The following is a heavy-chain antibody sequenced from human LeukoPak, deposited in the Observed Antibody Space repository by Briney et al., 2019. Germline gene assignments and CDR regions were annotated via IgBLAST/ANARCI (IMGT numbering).Heavy chain of an antibody. J-gene: IGHJ3*02. CDR1: GGSISSYY. D-gene: IGHD2-8*01. Sequence: SETLSLTCTVSGGSISSYYWSWIRQPAGKGLVWIGRIYTSGSTNYNPSLKSRVTMSVDTSKNQFSLKLSSVTAADTAAYYCARDREGYCTNGVCYWKAFDIWGQGTMVTVSS. V-gene: IGHV4-4*07. CDR3: ARDREGYCTNGVCYWKAFDI. CDR2: IYTSGST.